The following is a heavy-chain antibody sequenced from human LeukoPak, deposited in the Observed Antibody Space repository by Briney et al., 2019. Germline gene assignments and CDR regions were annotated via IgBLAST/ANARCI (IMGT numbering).Heavy chain of an antibody. J-gene: IGHJ4*02. V-gene: IGHV3-74*03. Sequence: GGSLRLSCAASGFTYTDYWIHWVRQAPGKGLVWVSGINGRGIHTTYADSVKGRFTISRDSAKNTVYLQINSLRVEDTAVYYCARGTIVSAGSDYWGQGTLVTVSS. CDR2: INGRGIHT. D-gene: IGHD6-13*01. CDR1: GFTYTDYW. CDR3: ARGTIVSAGSDY.